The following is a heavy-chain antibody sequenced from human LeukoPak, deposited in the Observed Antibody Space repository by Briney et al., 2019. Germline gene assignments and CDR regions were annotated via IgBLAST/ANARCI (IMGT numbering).Heavy chain of an antibody. CDR1: GGSISPYY. J-gene: IGHJ4*02. Sequence: SETLSLTCTVSGGSISPYYWSWIQQPPGKGLEWIGYIYYSESTNYNPSLKSRVTISVDTSKNQFSLKLSSVTAADTAVYYCARNYGSGSYYGYWGQGTLVTVSS. D-gene: IGHD3-10*01. V-gene: IGHV4-59*01. CDR2: IYYSEST. CDR3: ARNYGSGSYYGY.